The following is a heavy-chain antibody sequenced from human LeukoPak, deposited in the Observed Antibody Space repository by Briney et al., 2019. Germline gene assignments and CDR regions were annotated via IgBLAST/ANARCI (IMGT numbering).Heavy chain of an antibody. D-gene: IGHD3-22*01. CDR1: SGSVSNGDYY. CDR2: IYYTGSA. V-gene: IGHV4-61*08. J-gene: IGHJ4*02. Sequence: PSETLSLTCTVSSGSVSNGDYYWSWLRQPPGKALEWIGYIYYTGSAYYNPSLGGRVTLSVDTSKNQFSVKLSSVTAADTAVYHCARGPNSSGFSYFDYWGQGTLVTVSS. CDR3: ARGPNSSGFSYFDY.